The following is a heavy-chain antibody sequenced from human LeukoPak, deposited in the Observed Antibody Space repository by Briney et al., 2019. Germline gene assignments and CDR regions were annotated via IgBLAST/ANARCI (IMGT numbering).Heavy chain of an antibody. CDR3: ARLIAARPW. Sequence: GESLKISCRASGYTFTNYWIGRVRQMPGKGLEWMGVIYPGDSDTRYSPSFQGQVTISADKSISTAYLQWSSLKASDTAMYYCARLIAARPWWGQGTLVTVSS. CDR1: GYTFTNYW. D-gene: IGHD6-6*01. V-gene: IGHV5-51*01. CDR2: IYPGDSDT. J-gene: IGHJ4*02.